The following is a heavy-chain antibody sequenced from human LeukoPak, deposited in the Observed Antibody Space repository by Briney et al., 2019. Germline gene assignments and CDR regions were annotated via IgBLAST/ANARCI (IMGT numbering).Heavy chain of an antibody. D-gene: IGHD5-12*01. CDR2: INPNSGGT. V-gene: IGHV1-2*02. Sequence: ASVKLACMASGYTFTGYYMHWVRQAPGQGLEWMGWINPNSGGTNYAQKFQGRVTMTRDTSISTAYMELSRLRSDDTAVYYCARMYGLVATIEEIDYYYGMDVWGQGTTVTVSS. CDR1: GYTFTGYY. J-gene: IGHJ6*02. CDR3: ARMYGLVATIEEIDYYYGMDV.